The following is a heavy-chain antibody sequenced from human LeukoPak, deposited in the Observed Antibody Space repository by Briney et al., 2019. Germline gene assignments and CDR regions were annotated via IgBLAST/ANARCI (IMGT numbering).Heavy chain of an antibody. CDR2: ISDTGST. Sequence: SETLSLTCTVSGDSTSSYYWSWIRQPPGKGLEWIGYISDTGSTNYNPSLKSRLTISVDTSKNQFSLKVTSVTAADTAVYYCARQRRSASLLYYFDYWGQGTLVTVSS. D-gene: IGHD2-15*01. CDR1: GDSTSSYY. J-gene: IGHJ4*02. V-gene: IGHV4-59*08. CDR3: ARQRRSASLLYYFDY.